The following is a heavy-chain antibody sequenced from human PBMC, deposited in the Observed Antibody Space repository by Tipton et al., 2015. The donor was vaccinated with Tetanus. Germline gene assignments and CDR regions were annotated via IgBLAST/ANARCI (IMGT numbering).Heavy chain of an antibody. J-gene: IGHJ4*02. V-gene: IGHV3-33*01. CDR3: AREADGSGGSCFAGDFDN. Sequence: SLRLSCAASGFIFSSYGIHWVRQAPGKGLEWVAVSWYDGTDRYYADSVKGRFTISRDNSKNTRYLQMNSLRAEDTAVYYCAREADGSGGSCFAGDFDNWGQGTQVTVSS. D-gene: IGHD2-15*01. CDR1: GFIFSSYG. CDR2: SWYDGTDR.